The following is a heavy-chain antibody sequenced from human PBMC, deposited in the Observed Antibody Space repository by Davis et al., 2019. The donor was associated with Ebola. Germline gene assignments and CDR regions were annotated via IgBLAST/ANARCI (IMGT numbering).Heavy chain of an antibody. CDR3: ARYGDCSSTSCLYYYYYGMDV. V-gene: IGHV3-30*03. CDR1: GFTFSSYG. Sequence: GESLKISCAASGFTFSSYGMHWVRQAPGKGLEWVAVISYDGSNKYYADSVKGRFTISRDNAKNSLYLQMNSLRAEDTAVYYCARYGDCSSTSCLYYYYYGMDVWGQGTTVTVSS. CDR2: ISYDGSNK. J-gene: IGHJ6*02. D-gene: IGHD2-2*01.